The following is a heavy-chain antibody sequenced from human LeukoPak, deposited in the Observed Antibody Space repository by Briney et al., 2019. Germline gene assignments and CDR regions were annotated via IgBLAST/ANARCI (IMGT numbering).Heavy chain of an antibody. J-gene: IGHJ4*02. CDR1: GFTFSSYS. CDR3: ARDFEYSSSSYGY. CDR2: ISSSSSYI. D-gene: IGHD6-6*01. Sequence: GGSLRLSCAASGFTFSSYSMNWVRQAPGKGLEWVSSISSSSSYIYYADSVKGRFTISRDNAKNSLYLQMNSLRAEDTAVYYCARDFEYSSSSYGYWGQGTLVTVSS. V-gene: IGHV3-21*01.